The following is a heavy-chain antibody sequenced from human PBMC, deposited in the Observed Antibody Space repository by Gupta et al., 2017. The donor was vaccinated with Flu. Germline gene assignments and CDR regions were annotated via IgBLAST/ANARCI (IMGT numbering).Heavy chain of an antibody. CDR2: ILYSGST. Sequence: QLQLQESCPGLVKPSETLCLTCTVSGDSITSSTYRWAWVRQPPGKVREWLGDILYSGSTNHRPSLKGRVTISMDTDNTSFDLKLSYLNAADTAVYDGARRRNVSGQVDYWGQGTLVTVSS. J-gene: IGHJ4*02. D-gene: IGHD6-25*01. CDR1: GDSITSSTYR. CDR3: ARRRNVSGQVDY. V-gene: IGHV4-39*01.